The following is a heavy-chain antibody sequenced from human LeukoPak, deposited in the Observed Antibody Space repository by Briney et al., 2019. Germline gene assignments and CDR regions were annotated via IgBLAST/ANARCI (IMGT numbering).Heavy chain of an antibody. D-gene: IGHD6-6*01. CDR2: IYYSGST. V-gene: IGHV4-39*01. Sequence: SETLSLTCTVSGGSISSSSYYWGWIRQPPGKGLEWIGCIYYSGSTYDNPSLKSRVTISVDTSKNQFSLKLSSVTAAGTAVYYCASFPIAASHEDFDYWGQGTLVTVSS. J-gene: IGHJ4*02. CDR3: ASFPIAASHEDFDY. CDR1: GGSISSSSYY.